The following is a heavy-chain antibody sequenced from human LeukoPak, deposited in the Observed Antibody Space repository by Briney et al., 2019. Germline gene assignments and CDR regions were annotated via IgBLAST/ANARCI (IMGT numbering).Heavy chain of an antibody. Sequence: KPSEPLSLTCTVSGGAISSSSYYWGWIRQPPGKGLEWFGSIYYSGSTYYNPSLNSRVTISVDTSKSQFSLKLRSVTAADTALYYCARGLRRRGADSFDLWGQGTMVTVSS. D-gene: IGHD1-26*01. V-gene: IGHV4-39*01. CDR2: IYYSGST. J-gene: IGHJ3*01. CDR3: ARGLRRRGADSFDL. CDR1: GGAISSSSYY.